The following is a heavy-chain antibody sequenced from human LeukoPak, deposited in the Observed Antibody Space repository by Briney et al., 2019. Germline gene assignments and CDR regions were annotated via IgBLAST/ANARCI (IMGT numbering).Heavy chain of an antibody. D-gene: IGHD3-16*02. Sequence: PSETLSLTCTVSGGSISSYYWSWIRQPPGKGLEWIGYIYYSGSTNYNPSLKSRVTISVDTSKNQFSLKLSSVTAADTAVYYCARVYTYYDYVWGSYRRDAFDIWGQGTMVTVSS. V-gene: IGHV4-59*01. J-gene: IGHJ3*02. CDR2: IYYSGST. CDR1: GGSISSYY. CDR3: ARVYTYYDYVWGSYRRDAFDI.